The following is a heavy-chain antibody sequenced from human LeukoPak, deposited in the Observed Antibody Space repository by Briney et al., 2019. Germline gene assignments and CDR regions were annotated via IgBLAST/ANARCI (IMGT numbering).Heavy chain of an antibody. CDR2: IWYDGINK. CDR1: GFTFSSYG. CDR3: ARGMVGATYFDY. J-gene: IGHJ4*02. Sequence: GGSLRLSCAASGFTFSSYGMHWVRQAPGKGLEWVAVIWYDGINKYYADSVKGRFTISRDNSKNTLYLQMNGLRAEDTVVYYCARGMVGATYFDYWGQGTLVTVSS. V-gene: IGHV3-33*01. D-gene: IGHD1-26*01.